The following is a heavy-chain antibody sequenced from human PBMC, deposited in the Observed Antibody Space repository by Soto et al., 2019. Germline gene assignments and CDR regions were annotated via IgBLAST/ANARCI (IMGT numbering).Heavy chain of an antibody. CDR3: ARRPPGGYYYMDV. J-gene: IGHJ6*03. CDR2: IYYSGST. CDR1: GGSISSSSXY. Sequence: PSETLSLTCTVSGGSISSSSXYWGWIRQPPGKGLEWIGSIYYSGSTYYNPSLKSRVTISVDTSKNQFSLKLSSVTAADTAVYYCARRPPGGYYYMDVWGKGTTVTVSS. D-gene: IGHD3-16*01. V-gene: IGHV4-39*01.